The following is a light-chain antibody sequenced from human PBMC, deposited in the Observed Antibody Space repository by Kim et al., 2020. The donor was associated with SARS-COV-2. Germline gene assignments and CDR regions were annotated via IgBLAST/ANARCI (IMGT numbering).Light chain of an antibody. CDR3: KRYDSLPST. CDR2: ESS. J-gene: IGKJ5*01. Sequence: GGDRVTNNCKARKDISNQLKWYQEKPGKAPKLRIYESSNLETGVPSRFGGSGSGTDFTFTISSLQPEDGARYYCKRYDSLPSTFGQGTRLEIK. CDR1: KDISNQ. V-gene: IGKV1-33*01.